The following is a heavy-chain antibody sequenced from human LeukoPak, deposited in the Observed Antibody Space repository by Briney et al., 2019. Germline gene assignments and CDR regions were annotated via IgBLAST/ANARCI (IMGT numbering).Heavy chain of an antibody. D-gene: IGHD3-3*01. Sequence: SETLSLTCTVSGGSISSYYWSWIRQPAGKGLEWIGRIYTSGSTNYNPSLKSRVTMSVDTSKNQFSLKLSSVTAEDTAVYFCARDTYYDFWSGYSHTNRFDPWGQGTLVTVSS. V-gene: IGHV4-4*07. CDR2: IYTSGST. CDR1: GGSISSYY. CDR3: ARDTYYDFWSGYSHTNRFDP. J-gene: IGHJ5*02.